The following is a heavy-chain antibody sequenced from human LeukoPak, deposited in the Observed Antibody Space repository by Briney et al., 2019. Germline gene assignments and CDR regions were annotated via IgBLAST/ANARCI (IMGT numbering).Heavy chain of an antibody. J-gene: IGHJ6*03. Sequence: SETLSLTCAVYGGSLSGYYWSWIRQPPGKGLEWIGEINHSGSTNYNPSLKSRVTISVDTSKNQFSLKLSSVTAADTAVYYCARRSGFYYYYYMDVWGKGTTVTVSS. CDR2: INHSGST. V-gene: IGHV4-34*01. CDR3: ARRSGFYYYYYMDV. CDR1: GGSLSGYY.